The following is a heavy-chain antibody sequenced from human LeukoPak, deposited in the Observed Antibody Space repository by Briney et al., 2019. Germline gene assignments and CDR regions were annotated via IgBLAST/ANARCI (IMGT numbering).Heavy chain of an antibody. CDR1: GGSIRSYY. CDR3: ATPYYGSGTYYNWFDP. Sequence: SETLSLTCTVSGGSIRSYYWSWIRQPPGKGLEWIAYIYYSGSTNYNPSLKSRVTISVDTSKNQFSLKLSSVTAADTAVYYCATPYYGSGTYYNWFDPWGQGTLVTVSS. CDR2: IYYSGST. J-gene: IGHJ5*02. D-gene: IGHD3-10*01. V-gene: IGHV4-59*01.